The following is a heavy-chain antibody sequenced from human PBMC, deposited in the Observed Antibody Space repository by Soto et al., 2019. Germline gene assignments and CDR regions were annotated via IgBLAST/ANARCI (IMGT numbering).Heavy chain of an antibody. CDR3: AKSIQLWLPLYYYYGMDV. D-gene: IGHD5-18*01. J-gene: IGHJ6*02. V-gene: IGHV3-23*01. CDR2: ISGSGGST. Sequence: EVQLLESGGGLVQPGGSLRLSCAASGFTFGSYALTWVRQAPGKGLEWVSAISGSGGSTYYADSVKGRFTISRDNSKNTLYLQMNSLRAEDTAVYYCAKSIQLWLPLYYYYGMDVWGQGTTVTVSS. CDR1: GFTFGSYA.